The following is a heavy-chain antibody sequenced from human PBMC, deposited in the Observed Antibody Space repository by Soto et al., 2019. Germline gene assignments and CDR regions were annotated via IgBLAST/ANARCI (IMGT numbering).Heavy chain of an antibody. D-gene: IGHD2-15*01. CDR2: ISYDGSNK. V-gene: IGHV3-30-3*01. J-gene: IGHJ6*02. CDR1: RFTFSSYA. CDR3: AKDKPRGFSYYYGMEV. Sequence: WGSLRLSCAASRFTFSSYAMHWVRQAPGKGLEWVAVISYDGSNKYYADSVKGRFTISRDNSKNTLYLQMNSLGAEDTAVYYCAKDKPRGFSYYYGMEVWGQRTTVIVSS.